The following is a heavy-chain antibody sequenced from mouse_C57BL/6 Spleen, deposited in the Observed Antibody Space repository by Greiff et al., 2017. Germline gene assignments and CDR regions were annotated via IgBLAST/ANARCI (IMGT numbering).Heavy chain of an antibody. J-gene: IGHJ2*01. V-gene: IGHV1-15*01. D-gene: IGHD1-1*02. CDR2: IDPETGGT. CDR1: GYTFTDYE. CDR3: EVAGTQDFEY. Sequence: VQLQQSGAELVRPGASVTLSCKASGYTFTDYEMHWVKQTPAHGLEWIGAIDPETGGTAYNQKFKGKAILTADKSSSTASMELRSLTSEDSAVYYCEVAGTQDFEYWGQGTTVTVSS.